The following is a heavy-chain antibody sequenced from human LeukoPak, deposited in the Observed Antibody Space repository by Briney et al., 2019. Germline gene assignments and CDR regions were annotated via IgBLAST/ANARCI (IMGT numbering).Heavy chain of an antibody. J-gene: IGHJ6*02. V-gene: IGHV3-21*06. Sequence: GGSLRLSCGASGFTVSSNYMSWVRQAPGKGLEWVSFISSTSDYIYYADSVKGRFTISRDNAKNSLYLQMSSLREEDTAVYYCGGEFSSSPASMDVWGQGATVTVSS. D-gene: IGHD6-13*01. CDR1: GFTVSSNY. CDR3: GGEFSSSPASMDV. CDR2: ISSTSDYI.